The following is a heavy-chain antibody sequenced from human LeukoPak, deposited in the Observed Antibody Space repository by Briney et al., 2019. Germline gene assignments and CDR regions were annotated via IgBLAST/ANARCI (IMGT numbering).Heavy chain of an antibody. CDR2: INQDGNKK. Sequence: PGGSLRLSCAVSGFTFSSYWMTWVRQAPGRGLEWVANINQDGNKKYYVDSVKGRFTISRDNAKNSLYLQMKSLRAEDTAVYYCARYGGYYMDVWGKGTTVTVSS. CDR3: ARYGGYYMDV. V-gene: IGHV3-7*01. D-gene: IGHD4-23*01. CDR1: GFTFSSYW. J-gene: IGHJ6*03.